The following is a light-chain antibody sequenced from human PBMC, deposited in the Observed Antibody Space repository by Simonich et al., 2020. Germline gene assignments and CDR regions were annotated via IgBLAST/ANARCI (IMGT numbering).Light chain of an antibody. V-gene: IGLV2-11*01. J-gene: IGLJ3*02. CDR2: DVS. CDR1: SSYVGGYNY. Sequence: QSALTQPRSVSGSPGQSVTISCTGTSSYVGGYNYVSWYQQHPGKAPKLMIYDVSKRPTGVPERFSGAKSGNTASLTISGLQAEDEADYYCCSYAGSYSWVVGGGTKLTVL. CDR3: CSYAGSYSWV.